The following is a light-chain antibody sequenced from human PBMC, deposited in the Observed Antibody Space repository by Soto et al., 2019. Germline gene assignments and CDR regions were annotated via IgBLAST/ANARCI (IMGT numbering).Light chain of an antibody. Sequence: EIVLTQTPATLSLSPGERATLSCRASQSVGSYFAWYQQKPGQAPRLLIYDASSRATGIPARFSGSGSGTEFTLTISSLEPEDFAVYYCHQRSNWPVTFGQGTRVEIK. CDR3: HQRSNWPVT. V-gene: IGKV3-11*01. CDR2: DAS. CDR1: QSVGSY. J-gene: IGKJ1*01.